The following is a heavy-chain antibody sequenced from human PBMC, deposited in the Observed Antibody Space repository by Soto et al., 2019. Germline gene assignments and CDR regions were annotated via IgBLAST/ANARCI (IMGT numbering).Heavy chain of an antibody. CDR2: INHSGST. J-gene: IGHJ5*02. D-gene: IGHD3-16*02. CDR3: ARGRPYDYVWGSYLPPRNWFDP. V-gene: IGHV4-34*01. CDR1: VGSFSVYY. Sequence: SETLCVTCAFYVGSFSVYYWSWIRQPPGKGLDFIGEINHSGSTNYNPSLKSRVTISVDTSKNQFSLKLSSVTAADTAVYYCARGRPYDYVWGSYLPPRNWFDPWGQGTLVTVS.